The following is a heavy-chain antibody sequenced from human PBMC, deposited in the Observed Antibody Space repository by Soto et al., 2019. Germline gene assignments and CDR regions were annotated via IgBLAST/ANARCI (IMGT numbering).Heavy chain of an antibody. J-gene: IGHJ4*02. V-gene: IGHV1-3*01. CDR3: ARTYYAILTGYSPNPFDY. Sequence: QVQLVQSGADVKKPGASVKVSCKASGYAFTNFAIHWVRQAPGQRLEWMGWITAGNGNTKYSQRFQARVTITRDTSASTAYTEMSRLRSEDTAVYYCARTYYAILTGYSPNPFDYWGQGTLVTVSS. D-gene: IGHD3-9*01. CDR1: GYAFTNFA. CDR2: ITAGNGNT.